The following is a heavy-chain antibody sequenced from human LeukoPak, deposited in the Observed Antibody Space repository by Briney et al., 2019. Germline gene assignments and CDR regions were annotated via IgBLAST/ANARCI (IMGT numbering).Heavy chain of an antibody. Sequence: PSQTLSLTCTVSGGSISSGGYYWSWVRQHPGKGLEWIGYIYYSGSTYYNPSLTSRLTISVDTSKNQFSLKLSPVTGADTAVYYWARGRRDGYNSNWFDPWGQGTLVTVSS. CDR2: IYYSGST. CDR1: GGSISSGGYY. D-gene: IGHD5-24*01. V-gene: IGHV4-31*03. CDR3: ARGRRDGYNSNWFDP. J-gene: IGHJ5*02.